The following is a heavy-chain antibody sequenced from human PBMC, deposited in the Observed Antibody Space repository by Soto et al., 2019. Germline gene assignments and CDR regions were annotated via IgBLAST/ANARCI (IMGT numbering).Heavy chain of an antibody. CDR2: IYHSGST. Sequence: SETLSLTCAVSGGSISSSNWWSWVRQPPGKGLEWIGEIYHSGSTNYNPSLKSRVTISVDKSKNQFPLKLSSVTAADTAVYYCARDSGILGIAAAGTGDYWGQGTLVTVSS. CDR3: ARDSGILGIAAAGTGDY. D-gene: IGHD6-13*01. J-gene: IGHJ4*02. CDR1: GGSISSSNW. V-gene: IGHV4-4*02.